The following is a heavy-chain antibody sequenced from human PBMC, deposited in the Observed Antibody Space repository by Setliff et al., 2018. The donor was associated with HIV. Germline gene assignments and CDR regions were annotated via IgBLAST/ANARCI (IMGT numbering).Heavy chain of an antibody. CDR2: INVHNGDT. D-gene: IGHD6-13*01. CDR3: ARGSPADGYAFDL. J-gene: IGHJ3*01. Sequence: ASVKVSCKASGYRFSSYGITWVRHAPGQGLEWMGWINVHNGDTKFARRFQDRLTMTTDTSTTTAYMDLRSLRSEDTAVYYCARGSPADGYAFDLWGQGTMVTVSS. V-gene: IGHV1-18*01. CDR1: GYRFSSYG.